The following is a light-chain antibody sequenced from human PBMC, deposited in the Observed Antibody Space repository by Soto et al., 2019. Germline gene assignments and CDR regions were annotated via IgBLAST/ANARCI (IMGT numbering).Light chain of an antibody. CDR2: VTS. J-gene: IGKJ1*01. CDR1: QSVSSD. CDR3: HQRQSWPRT. V-gene: IGKV3-11*01. Sequence: VFTHSPATLSVSRGQSPTLSSRASQSVSSDLAWYQQKPGQAPRLLIYVTSNRATGIPARFSGSGSGTDYTLTISSLEPEDSAVYYCHQRQSWPRTFGQGTKVDIK.